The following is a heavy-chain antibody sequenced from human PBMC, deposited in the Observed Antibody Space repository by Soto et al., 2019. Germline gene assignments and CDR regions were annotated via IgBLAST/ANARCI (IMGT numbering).Heavy chain of an antibody. CDR1: GGTFSSYA. CDR2: IIPIFGTA. J-gene: IGHJ6*02. CDR3: ARVSYSYSYDGMDV. D-gene: IGHD5-18*01. V-gene: IGHV1-69*12. Sequence: QVQLVQSGAEVKKPGSSVKVSCKASGGTFSSYAISWVRQAPGQGLEWMGGIIPIFGTANYAQKFQGRVTITADESTITAYMELSSMRFEYTDVYYWARVSYSYSYDGMDVCAQGTTFTVSS.